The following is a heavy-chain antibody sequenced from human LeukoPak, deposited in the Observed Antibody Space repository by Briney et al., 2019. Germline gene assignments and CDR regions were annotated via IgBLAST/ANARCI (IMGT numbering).Heavy chain of an antibody. CDR3: AKEVAYSYGYFPVLFDY. V-gene: IGHV3-30*02. CDR1: GFTFSTYG. Sequence: GGSLRLSCAASGFTFSTYGMTWVRQAPGKGLEWVAFIRYDGIKKYYADSVKGRFTISRDNSKNTLYLQMNSLRAEDTAVYYCAKEVAYSYGYFPVLFDYWGQGTLVTVSS. J-gene: IGHJ4*02. CDR2: IRYDGIKK. D-gene: IGHD5-18*01.